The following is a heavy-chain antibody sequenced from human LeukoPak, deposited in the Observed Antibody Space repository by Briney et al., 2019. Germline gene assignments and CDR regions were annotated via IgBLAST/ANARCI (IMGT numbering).Heavy chain of an antibody. D-gene: IGHD3-3*01. J-gene: IGHJ5*02. CDR1: GGSFSGYY. V-gene: IGHV4-34*01. Sequence: SETLSLTCAVYGGSFSGYYWSWIRQPPGKGLEWIGEINHSGSTNYNPSLKSRVTISVDTSENQFSLKLSSVTAADTAVYYCARDQYYDFWSGYLNWFDPWGQGTLVTVSS. CDR3: ARDQYYDFWSGYLNWFDP. CDR2: INHSGST.